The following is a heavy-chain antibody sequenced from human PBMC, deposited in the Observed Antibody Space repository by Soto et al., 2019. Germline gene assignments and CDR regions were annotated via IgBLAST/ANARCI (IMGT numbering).Heavy chain of an antibody. J-gene: IGHJ4*02. V-gene: IGHV1-18*04. CDR1: GYMFNSVV. Sequence: QLVQSGDEVKKPGASVKVSCRASGYMFNSVVSSWLRQVPGQGLEWMGWVSTYSEHTKSVQKFQDRVTLTADTSTSTVHMELRSLRSADTAVYYCERDLKWNNVLGFDSWGQGTLVTVSS. D-gene: IGHD1-20*01. CDR2: VSTYSEHT. CDR3: ERDLKWNNVLGFDS.